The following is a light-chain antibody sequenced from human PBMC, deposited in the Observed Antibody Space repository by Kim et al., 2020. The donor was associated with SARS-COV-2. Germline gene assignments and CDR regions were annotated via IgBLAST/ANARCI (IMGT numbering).Light chain of an antibody. V-gene: IGLV3-19*01. CDR1: SLRDYS. J-gene: IGLJ2*01. Sequence: SSELTQDPAVSVALGQTVRITCQGDSLRDYSASWYQQKAGQAPLLVIYGKNNRPSGIPDRFSGSTPGNTASLTITGAQAEDEGDYYCNSRAKSDNHVLFG. CDR2: GKN. CDR3: NSRAKSDNHVL.